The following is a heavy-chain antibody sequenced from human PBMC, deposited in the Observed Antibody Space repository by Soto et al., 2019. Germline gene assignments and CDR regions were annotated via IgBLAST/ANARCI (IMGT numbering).Heavy chain of an antibody. CDR3: ARDTSTVTTDWFDP. V-gene: IGHV1-18*01. J-gene: IGHJ5*02. D-gene: IGHD4-17*01. CDR2: ISAYNGNT. CDR1: GYTFTIYG. Sequence: GGSVKVSGKASGYTFTIYGISWVLQSPGQGLEWMGWISAYNGNTNYAQKLQGRVTMTTDTSTSTAYMELRSLRSDDTAVYYCARDTSTVTTDWFDPWGQGTLVTVSS.